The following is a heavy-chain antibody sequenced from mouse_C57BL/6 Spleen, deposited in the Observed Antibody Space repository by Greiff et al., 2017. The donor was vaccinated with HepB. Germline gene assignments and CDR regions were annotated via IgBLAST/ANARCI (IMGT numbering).Heavy chain of an antibody. D-gene: IGHD2-3*01. Sequence: VQLKESGPELVKPGASVKISCKASGYSFTGYYMNWVKQSPEKSLEWIGEINPSTGGTTYNQKFKAKATLTVDKSSSTAYMQLKSLTSEDSAVYYCARAYDGYYVGYAMDYWGQGTSVTVSS. J-gene: IGHJ4*01. CDR3: ARAYDGYYVGYAMDY. CDR1: GYSFTGYY. V-gene: IGHV1-42*01. CDR2: INPSTGGT.